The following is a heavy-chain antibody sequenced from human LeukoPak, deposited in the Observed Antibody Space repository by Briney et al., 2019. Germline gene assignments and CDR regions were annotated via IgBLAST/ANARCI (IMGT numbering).Heavy chain of an antibody. Sequence: GGSLRLSCAASGFTLSSYYMSWVRQAPGRGLEWISVIYNGGSTHYADSVKGRFASSRDNSKNTLYLEMNSLRAEDTAIYHCARVYGSSYYFDYWGQGTLVTVSS. J-gene: IGHJ4*02. V-gene: IGHV3-66*01. CDR1: GFTLSSYY. CDR3: ARVYGSSYYFDY. D-gene: IGHD2-15*01. CDR2: IYNGGST.